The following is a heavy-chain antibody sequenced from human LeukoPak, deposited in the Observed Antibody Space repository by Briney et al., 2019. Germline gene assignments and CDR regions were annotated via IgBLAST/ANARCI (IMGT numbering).Heavy chain of an antibody. CDR3: ASGGGGHCSGGSCFYYFDY. D-gene: IGHD2-15*01. J-gene: IGHJ4*02. V-gene: IGHV1-69*13. CDR1: GGTFSSYA. CDR2: IIPIVGTA. Sequence: SVKVSCKASGGTFSSYAISWVRQAPGQGLGWMGGIIPIVGTANYAQKFKGRVTITADESTSQAYMELSSLRSEDTAVYYCASGGGGHCSGGSCFYYFDYWGQGTLVTVSS.